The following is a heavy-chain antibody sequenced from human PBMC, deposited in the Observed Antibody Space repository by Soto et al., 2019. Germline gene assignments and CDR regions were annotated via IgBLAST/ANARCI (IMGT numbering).Heavy chain of an antibody. Sequence: GGSLRLSCAASGFTFSSYAMHWVRRAPGKGLEWVAVISYDGSNKYYADSVKGRFTISRDNSKNTLYLQMNSLRAEDTAVYYCARDLFSSDSSSWYGWFDPWGQGTLVTVSS. CDR1: GFTFSSYA. D-gene: IGHD6-13*01. J-gene: IGHJ5*02. V-gene: IGHV3-30-3*01. CDR3: ARDLFSSDSSSWYGWFDP. CDR2: ISYDGSNK.